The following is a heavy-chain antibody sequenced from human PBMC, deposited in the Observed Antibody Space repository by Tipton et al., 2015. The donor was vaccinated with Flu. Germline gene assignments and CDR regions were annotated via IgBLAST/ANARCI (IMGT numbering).Heavy chain of an antibody. V-gene: IGHV3-53*01. J-gene: IGHJ4*02. D-gene: IGHD1-26*01. Sequence: SLRLSCAASGFTVSSNYMSWVRQAPGKGLEWVSAIYPGGTTYYADSVKGRFTISRDNSKNTLYLQMNSLRAEDTAVYYCAKDRAGASDYWGQGSLVTVSS. CDR3: AKDRAGASDY. CDR1: GFTVSSNY. CDR2: IYPGGTT.